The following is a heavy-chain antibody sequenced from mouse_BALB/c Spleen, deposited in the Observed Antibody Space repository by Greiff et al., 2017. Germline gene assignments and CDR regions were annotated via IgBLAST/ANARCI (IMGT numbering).Heavy chain of an antibody. J-gene: IGHJ2*01. Sequence: DVMLVESGGGLVKPGGSLKLSCAASGFTFSSYAMSWVRQTPEKRLEWVASISSGGSTYYPDSVKGRFTISRDNARNILYLQMSSLRSEDTAMYYCARADGYYFDYWGQGTTLTVSS. D-gene: IGHD2-3*01. V-gene: IGHV5-6-5*01. CDR2: ISSGGST. CDR3: ARADGYYFDY. CDR1: GFTFSSYA.